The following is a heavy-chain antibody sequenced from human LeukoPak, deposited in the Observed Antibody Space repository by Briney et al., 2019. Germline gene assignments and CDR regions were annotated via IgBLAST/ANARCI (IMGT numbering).Heavy chain of an antibody. CDR1: GFTVSSNY. J-gene: IGHJ6*02. V-gene: IGHV3-53*01. CDR2: IYRGGSS. D-gene: IGHD2/OR15-2a*01. CDR3: ARDLSYYGMDV. Sequence: PGGALRLSCAASGFTVSSNYMSWVRHAPGKGLEWVSVIYRGGSSYYADSVKGRFTISRDNSKNTLYLQMNSLRSEDTAVYYCARDLSYYGMDVWGQGTTVTVSS.